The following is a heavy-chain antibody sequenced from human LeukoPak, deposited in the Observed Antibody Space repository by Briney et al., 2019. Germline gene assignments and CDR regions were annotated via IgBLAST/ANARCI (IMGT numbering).Heavy chain of an antibody. Sequence: GGSLRLSCAASGFTFSSYGMSWVRQAPGKVLEWVAVISYDGSNKYYADSVKGRFTISRDNSKNTLYLQMNSLRAEDTALYYCARDRGTGYYYYYMDVWGKGTTVTVSS. D-gene: IGHD1-14*01. CDR3: ARDRGTGYYYYYMDV. J-gene: IGHJ6*03. CDR1: GFTFSSYG. CDR2: ISYDGSNK. V-gene: IGHV3-30*03.